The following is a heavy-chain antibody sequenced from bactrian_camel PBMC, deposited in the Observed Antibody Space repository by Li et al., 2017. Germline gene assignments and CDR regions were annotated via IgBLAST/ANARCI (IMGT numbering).Heavy chain of an antibody. J-gene: IGHJ6*01. CDR2: IPNDGTT. D-gene: IGHD1*01. CDR3: AANGVTIIGSTTCPVNPKNYPS. Sequence: HVQLVESGGASVQTGGSLTLSCVASGFSYSPTMAWFRQAPGKERVLVAHIPNDGTTHYADSVKGRFTISQDNAKNTVYLQMNNLKPEDTSIYYCAANGVTIIGSTTCPVNPKNYPSWGQGTQVTVS. CDR1: GFSYSPT. V-gene: IGHV3S53*01.